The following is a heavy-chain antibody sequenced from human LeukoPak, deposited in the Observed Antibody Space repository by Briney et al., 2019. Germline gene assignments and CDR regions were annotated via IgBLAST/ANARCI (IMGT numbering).Heavy chain of an antibody. J-gene: IGHJ5*02. V-gene: IGHV4-34*01. CDR1: GGSFSGYY. CDR3: ARIGGRVTIFGVALPNWFDP. Sequence: SETLSLTCAVYGGSFSGYYWSWLRQPPRKGLEWVGEIKHSGSTNYNPSLKSRVTISVETSKNQFSLKLRSVTAADTAVYYCARIGGRVTIFGVALPNWFDPWGQGTLVTVSS. CDR2: IKHSGST. D-gene: IGHD3-3*01.